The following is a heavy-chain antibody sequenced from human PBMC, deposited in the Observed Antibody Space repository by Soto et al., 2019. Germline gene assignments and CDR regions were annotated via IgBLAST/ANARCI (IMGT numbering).Heavy chain of an antibody. J-gene: IGHJ5*02. Sequence: QVQLVQSGAEVKKPGASVKVSCEASGYTFTGYYIHWVRQAPGHGLEWMGRIDPNSGGTNYAQKFQGRVTMTRDTSISTAYMELSRLRSDDTAMYYCASVGIAVTDVPRDWFDPWGQGTLVTVSS. CDR3: ASVGIAVTDVPRDWFDP. D-gene: IGHD6-19*01. CDR2: IDPNSGGT. CDR1: GYTFTGYY. V-gene: IGHV1-2*06.